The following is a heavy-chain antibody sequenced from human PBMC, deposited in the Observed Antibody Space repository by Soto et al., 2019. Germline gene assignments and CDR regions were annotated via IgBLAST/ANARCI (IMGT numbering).Heavy chain of an antibody. CDR1: GFTFSDYY. J-gene: IGHJ4*02. V-gene: IGHV3-11*01. CDR2: ITSSGSSI. Sequence: GGSLRLSCAASGFTFSDYYMSWIRQAPGKGLEWVSYITSSGSSIYYADSVKGRFTISRDNAKNSLYLQMNSLRAEDTAVYYCARDKGQLVPADGYWGQGTLVTVSS. D-gene: IGHD6-6*01. CDR3: ARDKGQLVPADGY.